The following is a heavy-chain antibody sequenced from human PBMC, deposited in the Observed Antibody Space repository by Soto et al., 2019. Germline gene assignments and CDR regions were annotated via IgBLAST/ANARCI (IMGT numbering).Heavy chain of an antibody. CDR1: GFTFSDYY. J-gene: IGHJ4*02. V-gene: IGHV3-11*01. CDR2: ITSSGSSI. Sequence: GGSLRLSCAASGFTFSDYYMSWIRQAPGKGLEWVSYITSSGSSIYYADSVKGRFTISRDNAKNSLYLQMNSLRAEDTAVYYCARDKGQLVPADGYWGQGTLVTVSS. D-gene: IGHD6-6*01. CDR3: ARDKGQLVPADGY.